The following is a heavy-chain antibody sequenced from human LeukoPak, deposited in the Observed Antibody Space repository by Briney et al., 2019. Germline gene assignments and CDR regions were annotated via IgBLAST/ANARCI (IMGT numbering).Heavy chain of an antibody. CDR1: GFTFISYT. J-gene: IGHJ4*02. Sequence: GGSLRLSCAASGFTFISYTMNWVRQAPGKGLEWVSYISSSSSTIYYADSVKGRFTISRDNAKNSLYLQMNSLRAEDTAVYYCARDRDTAMGDFDYWGQGTLVTVSS. CDR2: ISSSSSTI. V-gene: IGHV3-48*01. CDR3: ARDRDTAMGDFDY. D-gene: IGHD5-18*01.